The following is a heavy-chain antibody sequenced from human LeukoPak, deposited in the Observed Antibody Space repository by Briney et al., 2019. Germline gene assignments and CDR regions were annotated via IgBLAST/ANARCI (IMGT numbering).Heavy chain of an antibody. CDR1: GGSISSYY. Sequence: PSETLSLTCTVSGGSISSYYWSWIRQPPGKGLEWIGYIYYSGNTNFNPSLKSRVTMSVDTSKNQFSLKLSSVTAADTAVYYCARDIVGVTRAFGYWGQGTLATVSS. D-gene: IGHD1-26*01. CDR2: IYYSGNT. CDR3: ARDIVGVTRAFGY. J-gene: IGHJ4*02. V-gene: IGHV4-59*01.